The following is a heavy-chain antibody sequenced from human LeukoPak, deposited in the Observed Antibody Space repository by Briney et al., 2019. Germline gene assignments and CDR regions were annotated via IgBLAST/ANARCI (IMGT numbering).Heavy chain of an antibody. D-gene: IGHD6-19*01. CDR2: INSDGSST. V-gene: IGHV3-74*01. Sequence: GGSLRLSCAASGFTFSSYWMHWVRQAPGKGLVWVSRINSDGSSTSYADSVKGRFTISRDNAKSTLYLQMSSLRAEDTAVYYCARVIGIAVASYYYYGMDVWGQGTTVTVSS. J-gene: IGHJ6*02. CDR3: ARVIGIAVASYYYYGMDV. CDR1: GFTFSSYW.